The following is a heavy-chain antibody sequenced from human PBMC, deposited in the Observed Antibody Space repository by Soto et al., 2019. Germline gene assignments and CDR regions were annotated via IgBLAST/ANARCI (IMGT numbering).Heavy chain of an antibody. CDR1: GDSVSSNSVT. D-gene: IGHD2-8*01. J-gene: IGHJ5*02. CDR2: TYYRSKWYN. CDR3: ARATHGAHWFDP. V-gene: IGHV6-1*01. Sequence: QVQLQQSGPGLVQPSQTLSLTCAISGDSVSSNSVTWNWIRQSPSRGLEWLGRTYYRSKWYNEYADSVKSRRAINPATSKNKCSRHLNSVTPEDTAVYSCARATHGAHWFDPWGQGTLVTVSS.